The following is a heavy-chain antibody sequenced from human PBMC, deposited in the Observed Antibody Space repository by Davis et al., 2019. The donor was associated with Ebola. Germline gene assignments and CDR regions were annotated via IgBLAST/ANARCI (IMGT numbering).Heavy chain of an antibody. Sequence: GGSLRLSCAASGFTFSSYEMNWVRQAPGKGLEWVSYISSSGSTIYYADSVKGRFTISRDNAKNSLYLQMNSLRAEDTAVYYCARDDLNYYDSSGYYYYYYGMDVWGQGTTVTVS. D-gene: IGHD3-22*01. CDR1: GFTFSSYE. CDR2: ISSSGSTI. V-gene: IGHV3-48*03. CDR3: ARDDLNYYDSSGYYYYYYGMDV. J-gene: IGHJ6*02.